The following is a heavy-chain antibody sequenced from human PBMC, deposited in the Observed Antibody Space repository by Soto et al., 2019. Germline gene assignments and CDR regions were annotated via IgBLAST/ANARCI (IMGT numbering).Heavy chain of an antibody. CDR1: GDSVSSNSAA. CDR3: AGTTAHQWYYMDV. CDR2: TYYRSRWYN. Sequence: SQTLPLTCAISGDSVSSNSAAWNWIRLSPSRSLEWLARTYYRSRWYNDYAVSVRSRITVNPDTSKNQFSLQLTSVTPEDTAVYYCAGTTAHQWYYMDVWGKGTTVTVSS. J-gene: IGHJ6*03. D-gene: IGHD1-7*01. V-gene: IGHV6-1*01.